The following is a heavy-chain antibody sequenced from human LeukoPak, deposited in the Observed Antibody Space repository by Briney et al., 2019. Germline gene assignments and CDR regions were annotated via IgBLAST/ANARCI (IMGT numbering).Heavy chain of an antibody. V-gene: IGHV3-7*01. J-gene: IGHJ3*02. CDR3: AMVIYYYDSSGYSEDAFDI. CDR1: GFTFSSYW. D-gene: IGHD3-22*01. CDR2: IKQDGSEK. Sequence: GGSLRLSCAASGFTFSSYWMSWVRQAPGKGLEWVANIKQDGSEKYYVDSVKGRFTISRDNAKKSLYLQMNSLRAEDTAVYYCAMVIYYYDSSGYSEDAFDIWGQGTMVTVSS.